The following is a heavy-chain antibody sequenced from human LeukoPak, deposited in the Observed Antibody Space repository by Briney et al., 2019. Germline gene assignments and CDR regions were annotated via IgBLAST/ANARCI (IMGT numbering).Heavy chain of an antibody. V-gene: IGHV3-11*01. CDR1: GFTFSDYY. CDR2: ISSGGRTI. J-gene: IGHJ4*02. CDR3: AGASRTYSNFDY. Sequence: KSGGSLRLSCAASGFTFSDYYMSWIRQVPGKGLEWVSYISSGGRTIYYVDSVKGRFTISRDKAKNSLYLQMNSLRVEDTAVYYCAGASRTYSNFDYWGQGTLVTVSS. D-gene: IGHD1-26*01.